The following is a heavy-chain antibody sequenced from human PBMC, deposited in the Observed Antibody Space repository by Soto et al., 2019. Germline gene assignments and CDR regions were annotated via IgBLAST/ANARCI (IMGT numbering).Heavy chain of an antibody. CDR1: GFTFSSYS. CDR2: ISSSSSYI. V-gene: IGHV3-21*01. Sequence: EVQLVESGGGLVKPGGSLRLSCAASGFTFSSYSMNWVRQAPGKGLEWVSSISSSSSYIYYADSVKGRFTISRDNAKNSLYLQMNSLRAEDTAVYYCARQIIEIITIFGVVIIKEGWFDPWGQGTLVTVSS. CDR3: ARQIIEIITIFGVVIIKEGWFDP. J-gene: IGHJ5*02. D-gene: IGHD3-3*01.